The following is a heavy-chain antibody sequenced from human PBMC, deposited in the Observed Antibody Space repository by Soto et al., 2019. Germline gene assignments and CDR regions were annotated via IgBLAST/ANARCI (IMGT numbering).Heavy chain of an antibody. CDR3: ARAHYSSSWASYYYYGMDV. CDR2: ISGSGGST. Sequence: PGGSLRLSCAASGFTFSSYAMSWVRQAPGKGLEWVSAISGSGGSTYYADSVKGRFTISRDNSKNTLYLQMNSLRAEDTAVYYCARAHYSSSWASYYYYGMDVWGQGTRSPSP. CDR1: GFTFSSYA. D-gene: IGHD6-13*01. V-gene: IGHV3-23*01. J-gene: IGHJ6*02.